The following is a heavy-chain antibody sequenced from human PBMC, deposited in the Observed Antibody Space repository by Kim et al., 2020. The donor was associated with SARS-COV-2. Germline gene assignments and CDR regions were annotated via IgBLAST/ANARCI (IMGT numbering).Heavy chain of an antibody. CDR3: ARTLSGYDLPFDY. Sequence: ASVKVSCKASGYTFTGYYMHWVRQAPGQGLEWMGWINPNSGGTNYAQKFQGRVTMTRDTSISTAYMELSRLRSDDTAVYYCARTLSGYDLPFDYWGQGTLVTVSS. J-gene: IGHJ4*02. V-gene: IGHV1-2*02. CDR1: GYTFTGYY. D-gene: IGHD5-12*01. CDR2: INPNSGGT.